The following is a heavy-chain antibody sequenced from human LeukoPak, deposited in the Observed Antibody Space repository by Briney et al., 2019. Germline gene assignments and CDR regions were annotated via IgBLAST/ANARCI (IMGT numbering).Heavy chain of an antibody. CDR1: GYSISSNYY. V-gene: IGHV4-38-2*01. Sequence: SETLSPTCAVSGYSISSNYYWGWIRQPPGKGLEWIGNVFHSGGTYYNPSLKSRVTISVDTSKNQFSLKLSSVTAADTAVYYCARVGYCSSTSCLYFDYWGQGTLVAVSS. D-gene: IGHD2-2*01. CDR2: VFHSGGT. CDR3: ARVGYCSSTSCLYFDY. J-gene: IGHJ4*02.